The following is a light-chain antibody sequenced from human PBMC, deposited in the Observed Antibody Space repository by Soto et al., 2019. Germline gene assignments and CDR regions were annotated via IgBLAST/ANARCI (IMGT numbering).Light chain of an antibody. CDR1: QSVRNNY. V-gene: IGKV3-20*01. J-gene: IGKJ1*01. CDR3: QQYGSSGT. CDR2: GAS. Sequence: EIVFTQSPGTLSLSPGERATLACRASQSVRNNYLAWYQPKPGEAPRPLIYGASNTATGIPDRLSASGSGTAFTLPIRSLEPEDFAVYYCQQYGSSGTFGQGTKVDIK.